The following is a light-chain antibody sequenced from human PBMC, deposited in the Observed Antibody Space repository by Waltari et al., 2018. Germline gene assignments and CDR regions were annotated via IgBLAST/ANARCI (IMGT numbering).Light chain of an antibody. Sequence: SSELTQDPTVSVALGQTVRITCQGDTLRDYYASWYQLKPGQAPVLLIYGKNNRPSGIPDRFAGSTSGNTSSLTITGAQAEDEADFDCNSRDSSGNHVIVGGGTKLTVL. CDR3: NSRDSSGNHVI. J-gene: IGLJ2*01. V-gene: IGLV3-19*01. CDR1: TLRDYY. CDR2: GKN.